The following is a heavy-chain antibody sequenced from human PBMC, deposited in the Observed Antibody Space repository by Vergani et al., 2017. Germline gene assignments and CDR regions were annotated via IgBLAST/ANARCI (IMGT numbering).Heavy chain of an antibody. CDR3: ARDLSGDFWSGYKIDY. V-gene: IGHV3-7*01. CDR2: IKQDGSEK. Sequence: EVQLVESGGGLVQPGGSLRLSCAASGFTFSSYWMSWVRQAPGKGLEWVANIKQDGSEKYHVDSVKGRFTISRDNAKNSLYLQMNSLRAEDTAVYYCARDLSGDFWSGYKIDYWGQGTLVTVSS. CDR1: GFTFSSYW. D-gene: IGHD3-3*01. J-gene: IGHJ4*02.